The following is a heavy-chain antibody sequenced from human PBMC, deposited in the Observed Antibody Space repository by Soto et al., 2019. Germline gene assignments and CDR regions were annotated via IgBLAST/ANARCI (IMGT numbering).Heavy chain of an antibody. CDR2: INPNSGGT. CDR1: GSTFTGFY. Sequence: GASGKVSCKASGSTFTGFYMHWVRQAPGQRLEWMGWINPNSGGTNYAQKLQGWVTMTRDTSISTAYMELSRLRSDDTAVYYCARDRGGTSNYYYYYYGMDVWGQGTTVTVSS. CDR3: ARDRGGTSNYYYYYYGMDV. V-gene: IGHV1-2*04. D-gene: IGHD3-10*01. J-gene: IGHJ6*02.